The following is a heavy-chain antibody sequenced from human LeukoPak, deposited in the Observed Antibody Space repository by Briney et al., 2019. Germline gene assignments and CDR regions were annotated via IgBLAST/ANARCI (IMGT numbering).Heavy chain of an antibody. CDR3: AKGLRFLEWLSPYYFDY. J-gene: IGHJ4*02. V-gene: IGHV3-23*01. Sequence: GGSLRLSCAASGFTFSSYAMSWVRQAPGKGLEWVSAISGSGGSTYYADSVKGRLTISRDNSKNTLYLQMNSLRAEDTAVYYCAKGLRFLEWLSPYYFDYWGQGTLVTVSS. D-gene: IGHD3-3*01. CDR1: GFTFSSYA. CDR2: ISGSGGST.